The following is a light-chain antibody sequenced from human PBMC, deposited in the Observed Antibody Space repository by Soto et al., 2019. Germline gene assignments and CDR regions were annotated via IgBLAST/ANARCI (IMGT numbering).Light chain of an antibody. CDR2: GAS. V-gene: IGKV3-20*01. CDR3: QQYGSSPRLT. CDR1: QSVSSSY. J-gene: IGKJ4*01. Sequence: EIVLTQSPGTLSLSPGERATLSCRASQSVSSSYLAWYKQKPGQAPSVLIYGASNRATGIPDRFSGSGSGTDFTLTISRLEPEDFAVYYCQQYGSSPRLTFGGGTKVEIK.